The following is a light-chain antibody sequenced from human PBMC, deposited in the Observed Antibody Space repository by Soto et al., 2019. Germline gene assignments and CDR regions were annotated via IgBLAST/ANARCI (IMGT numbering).Light chain of an antibody. CDR1: SSNIGRNT. CDR3: AACDDSLNAWA. V-gene: IGLV1-44*01. CDR2: SSD. Sequence: QSVLTQPPSASGTHGQRVSISCSGSSSNIGRNTVKWYRQLPGTAPKLLIGSSDHRPSGVPDRFSGSQSGTSASLAISGLQSEDEADYICAACDDSLNAWAFCGVTKVTVL. J-gene: IGLJ3*02.